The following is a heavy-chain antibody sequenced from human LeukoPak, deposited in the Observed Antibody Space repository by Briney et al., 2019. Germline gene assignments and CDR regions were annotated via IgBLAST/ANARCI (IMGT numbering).Heavy chain of an antibody. CDR2: ASYDGHNN. CDR3: ARDTYTSGWYAGWNY. V-gene: IGHV3-30*04. Sequence: GGSLRLSCAVSGFTFNNYAMHWVRQAPGKGLEWVAVASYDGHNNYYADSVKGRFTISRDNSKNTLYLQMNSLRAEDTAVYYCARDTYTSGWYAGWNYWGQGTLVTVSS. J-gene: IGHJ4*02. D-gene: IGHD6-19*01. CDR1: GFTFNNYA.